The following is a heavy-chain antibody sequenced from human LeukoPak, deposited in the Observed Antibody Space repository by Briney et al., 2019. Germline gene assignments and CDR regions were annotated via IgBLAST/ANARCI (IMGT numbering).Heavy chain of an antibody. V-gene: IGHV3-23*01. CDR1: GFTFSSYA. CDR3: AKWSSYYSTYYFDY. D-gene: IGHD3-10*01. Sequence: AGSLRLSCAPSGFTFSSYAMSWVRQAPEKGLEWVSAISGSGGSTYYADSVKGRFTISRDNSKNTLYLQMSSLRAEDTAVYYCAKWSSYYSTYYFDYWGQGTLVTVSS. J-gene: IGHJ4*02. CDR2: ISGSGGST.